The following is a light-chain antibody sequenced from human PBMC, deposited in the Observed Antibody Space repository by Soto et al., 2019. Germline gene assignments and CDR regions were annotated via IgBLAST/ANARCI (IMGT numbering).Light chain of an antibody. CDR2: GAS. J-gene: IGKJ4*01. V-gene: IGKV3-15*01. CDR1: QSVGGG. Sequence: ETVMTQSPDTLSVSPGERVTLSCRASQSVGGGLAWYQQNPGQAPRLLIYGASTRATGIPARFSGSGSGTDFTLTISSLQSEDFAVYYCHQYNNWPPFFGGGTKVEIK. CDR3: HQYNNWPPF.